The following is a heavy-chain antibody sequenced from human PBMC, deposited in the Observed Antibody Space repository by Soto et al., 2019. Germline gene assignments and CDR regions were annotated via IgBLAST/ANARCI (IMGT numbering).Heavy chain of an antibody. CDR2: ISYTVDA. J-gene: IGHJ4*02. D-gene: IGHD5-18*01. Sequence: SETLSRTCSVSGFSMSHCYLGWVRQSPREGLEWIAHISYTVDASYNPSLKSRVTISLDTSKNQIALRLMSVTAADTAVYYCVGSLMSRAMESFDYWGQGTLVTVSS. CDR3: VGSLMSRAMESFDY. CDR1: GFSMSHCY. V-gene: IGHV4-59*01.